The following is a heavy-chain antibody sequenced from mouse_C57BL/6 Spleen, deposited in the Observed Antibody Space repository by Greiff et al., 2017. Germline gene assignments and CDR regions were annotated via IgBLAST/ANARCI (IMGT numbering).Heavy chain of an antibody. CDR2: FYPGSGSI. CDR1: GYTFTEYT. D-gene: IGHD1-1*01. V-gene: IGHV1-62-2*01. Sequence: QVQPQQSGAELVKPGASVKLSCKASGYTFTEYTIHWVKQRSGQGLEWIGWFYPGSGSIKYNEKFKDKATLTADKSSSTVYMELSRLTSEDSAVYFCARHAPHYYGSSYGYFDVWGTGTTVTVSS. CDR3: ARHAPHYYGSSYGYFDV. J-gene: IGHJ1*03.